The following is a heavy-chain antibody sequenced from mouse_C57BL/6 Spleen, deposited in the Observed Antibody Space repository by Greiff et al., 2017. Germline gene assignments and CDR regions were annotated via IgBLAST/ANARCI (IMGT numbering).Heavy chain of an antibody. D-gene: IGHD4-1*01. CDR2: ISYSGST. J-gene: IGHJ2*01. CDR1: GYSITSDY. CDR3: AKSEELGKDFDY. Sequence: EVQRVESGPGLAKPSQTLSLTCSVTGYSITSDYWNWIRKFPGNKLEYMGYISYSGSTYYTPSLKSRISITRDTSKHQYYLQLNSVTTEDTATYYWAKSEELGKDFDYWGQGTTLTVSS. V-gene: IGHV3-8*01.